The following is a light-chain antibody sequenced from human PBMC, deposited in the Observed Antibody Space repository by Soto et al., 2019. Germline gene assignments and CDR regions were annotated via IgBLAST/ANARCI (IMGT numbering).Light chain of an antibody. CDR1: SSDIGGDNY. CDR3: SSYSGSTTHIL. CDR2: DVT. V-gene: IGLV2-14*01. J-gene: IGLJ2*01. Sequence: QSVLTQPACVSGSRGQSITISCTGSSSDIGGDNYVSWYQQHPGKAPKLIIYDVTYRPSGFSYRFSASKSGSTASLTISGLQPEDEADYYCSSYSGSTTHILFGGGTKLTDL.